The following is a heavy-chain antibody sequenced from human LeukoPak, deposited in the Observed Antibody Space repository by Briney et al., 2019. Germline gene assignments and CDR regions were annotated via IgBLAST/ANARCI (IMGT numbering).Heavy chain of an antibody. CDR1: GFTFDDYA. CDR3: AKDIERYFPHYYYYYGMDV. D-gene: IGHD3-9*01. CDR2: ISGDGGST. Sequence: GGSLRLSCAASGFTFDDYAMHCVRQAPGKGLEWVSLISGDGGSTYYADCVKGRFTISRDNSKNSLYLQVNSLRTEDTALYYCAKDIERYFPHYYYYYGMDVWGQGTTVTVSS. J-gene: IGHJ6*02. V-gene: IGHV3-43*02.